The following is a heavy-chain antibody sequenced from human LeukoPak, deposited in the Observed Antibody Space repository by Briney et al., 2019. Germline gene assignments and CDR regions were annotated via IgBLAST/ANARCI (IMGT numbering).Heavy chain of an antibody. CDR3: SRNAYYDLCCFDY. CDR2: IRRKAYGGTI. D-gene: IGHD3-3*01. V-gene: IGHV3-49*03. J-gene: IGHJ4*02. Sequence: GGSLRLSCTASGFTSGDYSMSWFPQAPGKGREGVAFIRRKAYGGTIEYAASVRGRFTISTDDSKSIAYLQMDSLKTEDTAMYYCSRNAYYDLCCFDYWGQGTLVTVSS. CDR1: GFTSGDYS.